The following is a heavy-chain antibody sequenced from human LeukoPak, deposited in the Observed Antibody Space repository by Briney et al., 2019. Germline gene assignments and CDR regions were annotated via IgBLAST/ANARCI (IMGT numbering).Heavy chain of an antibody. CDR2: IYPDSGGK. CDR3: ARGRSDYYLDS. D-gene: IGHD3-10*01. V-gene: IGHV1-2*02. Sequence: ASLKAFCKASGYTFTDYYMHWVRQAPGHGLEWMGWIYPDSGGKNYAQEFQGGDTMTRDTSSSTAYMGLSRLTSDDTAVYYCARGRSDYYLDSWGQGTLVTVSS. CDR1: GYTFTDYY. J-gene: IGHJ4*02.